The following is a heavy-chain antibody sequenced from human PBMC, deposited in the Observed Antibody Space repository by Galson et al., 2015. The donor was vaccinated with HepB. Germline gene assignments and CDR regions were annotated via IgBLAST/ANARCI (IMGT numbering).Heavy chain of an antibody. CDR2: IRSKAYGGTT. Sequence: SLRLSCAASGFTFGDYAMSWFRQAPGKGLEWVGFIRSKAYGGTTEYAASVKGRFTISRDDSKSIAYLQMNSLKTEDTAVYYCTRPPFLEWLYDDAFDIWGQGTMVTVSS. J-gene: IGHJ3*02. V-gene: IGHV3-49*03. D-gene: IGHD3-3*01. CDR1: GFTFGDYA. CDR3: TRPPFLEWLYDDAFDI.